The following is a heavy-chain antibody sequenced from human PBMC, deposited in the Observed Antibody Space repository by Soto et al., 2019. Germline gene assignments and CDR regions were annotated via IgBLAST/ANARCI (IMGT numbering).Heavy chain of an antibody. J-gene: IGHJ5*02. V-gene: IGHV2-5*01. CDR1: GFSLSTSGVG. Sequence: GSGPTLVNPTQTLTLTCTFSGFSLSTSGVGVGWIRQPPGKALEWLALIYWNDDKRYSPSLKSRLTITKDTSKNQVVLTMTNMDPVDTATYYCAHRLISGIAAAGTNWFDPWGQGTLVTVSS. D-gene: IGHD6-13*01. CDR2: IYWNDDK. CDR3: AHRLISGIAAAGTNWFDP.